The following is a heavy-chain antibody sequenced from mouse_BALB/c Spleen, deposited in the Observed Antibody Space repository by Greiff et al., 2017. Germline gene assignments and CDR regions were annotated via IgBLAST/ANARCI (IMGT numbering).Heavy chain of an antibody. Sequence: VQLQQSGPELVKPGASVKIPCKASGYTFTDYNMDWVKQSHGKSLEWIGDINPNNGGTIYNQKFKGKATLTVDKSSSTAYMELRSLTSEDTAVYYCARFDYDDPYYAMDYWGQGTSVTVSS. CDR2: INPNNGGT. J-gene: IGHJ4*01. CDR1: GYTFTDYN. D-gene: IGHD2-4*01. CDR3: ARFDYDDPYYAMDY. V-gene: IGHV1-18*01.